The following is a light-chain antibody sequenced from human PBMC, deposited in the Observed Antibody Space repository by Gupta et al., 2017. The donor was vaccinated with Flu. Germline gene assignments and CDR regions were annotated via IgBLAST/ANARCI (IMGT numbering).Light chain of an antibody. J-gene: IGKJ1*01. CDR3: QQRSSWPGT. V-gene: IGKV3-11*01. CDR1: QSVSTY. CDR2: DAS. Sequence: PATLSLSPGERATLSCRASQSVSTYLAWYQQKQGQAPRLLIYDASNRATDIPARFSGSGSGTEFTLTISSREPEDFAVYYCQQRSSWPGTFGQGTKVEI.